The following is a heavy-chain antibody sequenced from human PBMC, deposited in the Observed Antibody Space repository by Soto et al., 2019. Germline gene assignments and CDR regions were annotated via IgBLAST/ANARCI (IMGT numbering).Heavy chain of an antibody. V-gene: IGHV4-31*03. D-gene: IGHD2-15*01. CDR2: IFYSGST. CDR3: ARGGSGDIVVVAAIDY. J-gene: IGHJ4*02. CDR1: GGSISSGNYY. Sequence: QVQLQESGPGLVKPSQTLSLTCTVSGGSISSGNYYWSWIRQHPGKGLEWIGYIFYSGSTYYTPSLKSRVTISVDTSKNQFSLKLSSVTAADTAVYYCARGGSGDIVVVAAIDYWGQGTLVNVSS.